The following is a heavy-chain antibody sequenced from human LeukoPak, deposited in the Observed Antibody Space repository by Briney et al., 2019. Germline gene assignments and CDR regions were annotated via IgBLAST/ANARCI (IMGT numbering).Heavy chain of an antibody. CDR3: ARDPGKGGSGYPDY. J-gene: IGHJ4*02. CDR2: MNPNSGNT. V-gene: IGHV1-18*01. CDR1: GYTFTSYD. Sequence: GASVKVSCKASGYTFTSYDINWVRQATGQGLEWMGWMNPNSGNTNYAQKLQGRVTMTTDTSTSTAYMELRSLRSDDTAVYYCARDPGKGGSGYPDYWGQGTLVTVSS. D-gene: IGHD3-22*01.